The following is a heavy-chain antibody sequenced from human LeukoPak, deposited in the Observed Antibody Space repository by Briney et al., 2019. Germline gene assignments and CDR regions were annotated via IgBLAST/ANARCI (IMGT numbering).Heavy chain of an antibody. J-gene: IGHJ4*02. Sequence: GGSLRLSCAASGFTFSSYGMHWVRQAPGKGLEWVAVISYDGSNKYYADSVKGRFTISRDNSKNTLYLQMNSLRAEDTAVYYCAKGRTAAGISYFDYWGQGTLVTVSS. CDR1: GFTFSSYG. CDR3: AKGRTAAGISYFDY. D-gene: IGHD6-13*01. V-gene: IGHV3-30*18. CDR2: ISYDGSNK.